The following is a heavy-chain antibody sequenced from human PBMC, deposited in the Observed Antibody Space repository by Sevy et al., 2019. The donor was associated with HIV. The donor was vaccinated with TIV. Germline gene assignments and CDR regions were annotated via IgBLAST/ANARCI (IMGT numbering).Heavy chain of an antibody. CDR3: AKDVKYSSSWYWGDY. Sequence: GGSLRLSCAASGFTFSSYGMHWVRQAPGKGLEWVAFIRYDGSNKYYADSVKGRFTMSRDTFKNTLYLQMNSLRAEDRAVYYRAKDVKYSSSWYWGDYWGRGTLVTVSS. CDR1: GFTFSSYG. CDR2: IRYDGSNK. V-gene: IGHV3-30*02. D-gene: IGHD6-13*01. J-gene: IGHJ4*02.